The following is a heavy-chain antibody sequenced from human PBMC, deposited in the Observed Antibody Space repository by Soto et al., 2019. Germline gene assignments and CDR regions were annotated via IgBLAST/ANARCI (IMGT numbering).Heavy chain of an antibody. V-gene: IGHV4-4*02. CDR1: GGSVSSNNW. Sequence: SEILSLTCAVSGGSVSSNNWWSWVRQPPGKGLEWIGEIYHSGSTNHNPSLKSRVTISVDKSKNQFSLKLSSVTAADTAVYYCARVFTMKRPPHFDYWGQGTLVTVS. D-gene: IGHD3-22*01. CDR3: ARVFTMKRPPHFDY. CDR2: IYHSGST. J-gene: IGHJ4*02.